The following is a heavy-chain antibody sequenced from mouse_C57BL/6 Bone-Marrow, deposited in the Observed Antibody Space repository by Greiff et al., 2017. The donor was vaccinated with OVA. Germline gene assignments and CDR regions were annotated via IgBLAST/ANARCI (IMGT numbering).Heavy chain of an antibody. V-gene: IGHV1-52*01. Sequence: VQLQQPGAELVRPGSSVKLSCKASGYTFTSYWMHWVKQRPIQGLEWIGNIDPSDSETHYNQKFKDKATLTVDKSSSTAYMQLSSLTSEDSAVYYCARLGRGQGYDFDYWGQGTTLTVSS. D-gene: IGHD4-1*01. CDR3: ARLGRGQGYDFDY. CDR1: GYTFTSYW. J-gene: IGHJ2*01. CDR2: IDPSDSET.